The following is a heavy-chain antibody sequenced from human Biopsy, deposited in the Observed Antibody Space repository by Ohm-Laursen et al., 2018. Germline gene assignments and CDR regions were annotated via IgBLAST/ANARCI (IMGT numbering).Heavy chain of an antibody. CDR2: IYITGET. D-gene: IGHD3-10*01. CDR3: ARAPPLIRGVVESWFDP. CDR1: GGYISHYY. Sequence: SEALSLTCTVSGGYISHYYWTWIRQPAGQGLEWIGRIYITGETDYNPSLKSRVTMSVALSKKQFSLKLKSVTAADTAIYYCARAPPLIRGVVESWFDPWGQGILVTVSS. J-gene: IGHJ5*02. V-gene: IGHV4-4*07.